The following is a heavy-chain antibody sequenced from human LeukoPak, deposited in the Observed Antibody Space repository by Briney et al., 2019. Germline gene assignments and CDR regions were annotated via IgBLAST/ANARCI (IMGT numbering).Heavy chain of an antibody. Sequence: SETLSLTCTVSGYSISSTYCWGWIRQPPGKGLEWIGRVCHSGSTYYNPSLKSRVSISVDTSQNQFSLKLSSLTAADTAVYYCARLEITFGGVIAAWGQGTLVTVSS. J-gene: IGHJ5*02. CDR2: VCHSGST. V-gene: IGHV4-38-2*02. D-gene: IGHD3-16*02. CDR1: GYSISSTYC. CDR3: ARLEITFGGVIAA.